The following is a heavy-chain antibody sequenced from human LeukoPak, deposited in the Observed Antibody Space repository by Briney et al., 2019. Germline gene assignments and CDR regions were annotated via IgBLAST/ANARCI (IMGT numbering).Heavy chain of an antibody. CDR3: ARTYGSSGLGYFDL. CDR1: GGSISTFH. Sequence: SETLSLTCTVSGGSISTFHRSWIRQPPGKGLEWIGYIYHSGTTNYSPSLKSRVTISVDTSKNQLSLKLNSVTAADTAVYYCARTYGSSGLGYFDLWGRGTLVTVSS. D-gene: IGHD6-13*01. J-gene: IGHJ2*01. V-gene: IGHV4-59*01. CDR2: IYHSGTT.